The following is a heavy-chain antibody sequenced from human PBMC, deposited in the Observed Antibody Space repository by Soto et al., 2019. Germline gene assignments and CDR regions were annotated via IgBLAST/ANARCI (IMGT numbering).Heavy chain of an antibody. CDR3: ARLGVMVRGSSNWFDP. Sequence: ASETLSLTCAVYGGSFSGYYWTWIRQPPGKGLEWIGEINHSGSTNYSPSLKSRVTISVDTSQNELSLKLTSVTAADTAVYYCARLGVMVRGSSNWFDPWGQGTLVTVSS. CDR2: INHSGST. V-gene: IGHV4-34*01. J-gene: IGHJ5*02. CDR1: GGSFSGYY. D-gene: IGHD3-10*01.